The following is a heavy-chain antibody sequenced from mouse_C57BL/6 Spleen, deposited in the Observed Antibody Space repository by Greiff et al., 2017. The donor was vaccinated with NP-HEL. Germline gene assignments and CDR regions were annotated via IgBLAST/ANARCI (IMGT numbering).Heavy chain of an antibody. CDR2: INPGSGGT. CDR3: ARQWPGPGVGAMDY. J-gene: IGHJ4*01. V-gene: IGHV1-54*01. CDR1: GYAFTNYL. D-gene: IGHD1-3*01. Sequence: QVQLQQSGAELVRPGTSVKVSCKASGYAFTNYLIEWVKQRPGQGLEWIGVINPGSGGTNYNEKFKGKATLTADKSSSTAYMQLSSLTSEDSAVYFCARQWPGPGVGAMDYWGQGTSVTVSS.